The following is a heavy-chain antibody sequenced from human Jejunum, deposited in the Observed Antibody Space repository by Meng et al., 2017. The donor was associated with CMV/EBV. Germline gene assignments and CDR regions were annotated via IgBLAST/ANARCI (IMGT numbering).Heavy chain of an antibody. CDR1: CDSIKNHF. D-gene: IGHD3-22*01. CDR3: ARGESRGYYYFDY. CDR2: ISSSGNT. J-gene: IGHJ4*02. V-gene: IGHV4-4*07. Sequence: QVHLHESGPGLVRPSANLYLSCSVSCDSIKNHFWSWIRQPAGKKLEWIGRISSSGNTNYTPSFKSRVIMSLDTSNNQFFLKLTSVTAADTALYYCARGESRGYYYFDYWGQGILVTVSS.